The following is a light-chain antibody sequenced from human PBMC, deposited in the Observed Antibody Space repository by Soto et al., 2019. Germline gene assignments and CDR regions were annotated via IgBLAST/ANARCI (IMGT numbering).Light chain of an antibody. Sequence: EIVLTHSPATLSLSPGERATLSCRASQSVSSYLAWYQQKPGQAPRLLIYDASNRATGIPARFSGSGSRTDFTLTISSLEPEDFAVYYCQQRSNWPHTFGQGTKLEIK. CDR2: DAS. CDR3: QQRSNWPHT. J-gene: IGKJ2*01. CDR1: QSVSSY. V-gene: IGKV3-11*01.